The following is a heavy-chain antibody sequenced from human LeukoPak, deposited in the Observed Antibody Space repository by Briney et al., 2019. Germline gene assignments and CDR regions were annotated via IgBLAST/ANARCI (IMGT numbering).Heavy chain of an antibody. J-gene: IGHJ4*02. V-gene: IGHV3-21*01. Sequence: GGSLRLSCATSGFTFSSSTMNWVRQAPGKGLEWVSTISDGSRDTHYAGSVKGRFTISRDNAKNSLYLQMNSLRADDTAVYYCARDAKYTYGPPFDYWGQGTLVTVSS. CDR1: GFTFSSST. CDR2: ISDGSRDT. D-gene: IGHD5-18*01. CDR3: ARDAKYTYGPPFDY.